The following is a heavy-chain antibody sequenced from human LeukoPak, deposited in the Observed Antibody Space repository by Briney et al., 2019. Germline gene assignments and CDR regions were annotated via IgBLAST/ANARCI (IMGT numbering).Heavy chain of an antibody. CDR2: ISYDGSNK. Sequence: GRSLRLSCAASGFTFSSYAMHWVRQAPGKGLEWVAVISYDGSNKYYADSVKGRFTISRDNPKNTLYLQMNSLRAEDTAVYYCARDYGDSYYFDYWGQGTLVTVSS. V-gene: IGHV3-30-3*01. J-gene: IGHJ4*02. CDR3: ARDYGDSYYFDY. D-gene: IGHD4-17*01. CDR1: GFTFSSYA.